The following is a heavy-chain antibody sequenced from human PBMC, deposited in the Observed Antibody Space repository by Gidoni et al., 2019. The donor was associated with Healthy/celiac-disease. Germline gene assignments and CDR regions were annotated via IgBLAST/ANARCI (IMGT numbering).Heavy chain of an antibody. CDR1: GGTFSSYP. CDR3: ARHYYDSSGYDYHWFDP. V-gene: IGHV1-69*01. CDR2: IIPIFGTA. Sequence: VHLVHSRAALKKPGSSVTVSCKAYGGTFSSYPISWVRQAPGQGLEWMGGIIPIFGTANDAQKVQGRVTITADESTSTAYMELSSLRYEDTAVYYGARHYYDSSGYDYHWFDPWGQGTLVTVSS. J-gene: IGHJ5*02. D-gene: IGHD3-22*01.